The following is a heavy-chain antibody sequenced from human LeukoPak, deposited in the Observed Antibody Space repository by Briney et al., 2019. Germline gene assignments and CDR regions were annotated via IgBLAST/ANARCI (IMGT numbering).Heavy chain of an antibody. D-gene: IGHD3-22*01. Sequence: GGSLRLSCAASGFTFSSYSMNWVRQAPGKGLEWVSDISSSSSTIYYADSVKGRFTISRDNAKNSLYLEMNSLRAEDTAVYYCAKGSKLVVITRDHYMAVWGKGTTVTISS. J-gene: IGHJ6*03. CDR1: GFTFSSYS. V-gene: IGHV3-48*01. CDR2: ISSSSSTI. CDR3: AKGSKLVVITRDHYMAV.